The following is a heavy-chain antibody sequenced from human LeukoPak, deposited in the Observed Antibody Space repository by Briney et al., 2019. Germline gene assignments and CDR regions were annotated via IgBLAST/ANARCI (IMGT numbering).Heavy chain of an antibody. J-gene: IGHJ6*03. CDR3: ASSGSHIFGYYYYYMDV. CDR2: IKQDGSEK. V-gene: IGHV3-7*01. Sequence: PGGFLRLSCAASGFTSSSYWMSWVRQAPGKGLEWAANIKQDGSEKYYVDSVKGRFTISRDNAKNSLYLQMNSLRAEDTAVYYCASSGSHIFGYYYYYMDVWGKGTTVTVSS. CDR1: GFTSSSYW. D-gene: IGHD3-10*01.